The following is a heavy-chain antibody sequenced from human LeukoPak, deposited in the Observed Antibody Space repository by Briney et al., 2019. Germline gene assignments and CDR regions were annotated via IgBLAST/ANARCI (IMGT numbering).Heavy chain of an antibody. J-gene: IGHJ5*02. V-gene: IGHV4-59*08. Sequence: SETLSLTCTVSGGSISSYYWSWIRQPPGKGLEWIGYIYYTGSTNYNPSLKSRVTISADRSKNQIYLTLTSLTAADTAVYFCASAVYFGDLTVFDTWGQGTLVTVSS. D-gene: IGHD3-10*01. CDR3: ASAVYFGDLTVFDT. CDR1: GGSISSYY. CDR2: IYYTGST.